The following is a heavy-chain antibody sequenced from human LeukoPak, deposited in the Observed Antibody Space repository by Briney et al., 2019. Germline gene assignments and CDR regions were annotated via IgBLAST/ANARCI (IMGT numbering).Heavy chain of an antibody. Sequence: GGSLRLSCAASGFTFSSYEMNWVRQAPGKGLEWVSYISSSGSTIYYADSVKGRFTISRGNAKNSLYLQMNSLRAEDTAVYYCARVPVGYEPYGPWGQGTLVTVSS. CDR3: ARVPVGYEPYGP. CDR2: ISSSGSTI. D-gene: IGHD2-8*02. J-gene: IGHJ5*02. CDR1: GFTFSSYE. V-gene: IGHV3-48*03.